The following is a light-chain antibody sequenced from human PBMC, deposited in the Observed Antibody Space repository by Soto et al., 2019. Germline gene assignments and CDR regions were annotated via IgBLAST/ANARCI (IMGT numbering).Light chain of an antibody. CDR3: SSYSDSSTLV. J-gene: IGLJ1*01. CDR1: SSDIGGYNY. CDR2: DVN. Sequence: QSVLTQPASVSGSPGQSITISCTGTSSDIGGYNYVSWYQQYPGKAPKLMIYDVNNRPSGVSNRFSGSKSGNTASLTISGLQAEDEADYYCSSYSDSSTLVFGTGTKLTVL. V-gene: IGLV2-14*01.